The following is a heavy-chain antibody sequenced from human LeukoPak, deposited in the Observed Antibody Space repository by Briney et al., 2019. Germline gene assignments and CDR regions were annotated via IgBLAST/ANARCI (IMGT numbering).Heavy chain of an antibody. J-gene: IGHJ6*03. V-gene: IGHV1-18*01. CDR3: ARAGRDIVVVVAGGRYYYYYYMDV. Sequence: EASVKVSCKASGYTFTSYGISWVRQAPGQGLEWMGWISAYNGNTNYAQKLQGRVTMTTDTSTSTAYMELSSLRSEDTAVYYCARAGRDIVVVVAGGRYYYYYYMDVWGKGTTVTISS. CDR1: GYTFTSYG. CDR2: ISAYNGNT. D-gene: IGHD2-15*01.